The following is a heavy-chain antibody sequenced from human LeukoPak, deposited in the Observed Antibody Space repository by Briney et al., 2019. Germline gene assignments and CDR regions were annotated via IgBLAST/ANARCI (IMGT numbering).Heavy chain of an antibody. Sequence: GRSLRLSCAASGFTVSSNYMSWVRQAPGKGLEWVSVLYSDGRTYYADLVEGRFTISRDNGKNSLYLQMNSLRVEDTAVYYCAKSWNYYDSSGDDALDIWGQGTMVTVSS. CDR1: GFTVSSNY. V-gene: IGHV3-53*01. CDR3: AKSWNYYDSSGDDALDI. D-gene: IGHD3-22*01. CDR2: LYSDGRT. J-gene: IGHJ3*02.